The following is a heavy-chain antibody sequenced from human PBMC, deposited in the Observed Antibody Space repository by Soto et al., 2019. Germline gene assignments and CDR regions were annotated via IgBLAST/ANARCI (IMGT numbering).Heavy chain of an antibody. J-gene: IGHJ4*02. Sequence: QVQLVESGGGVVQPGRSLRLSCAASGFTFSSYAMHWVRQAPGKGLEWVAVISYDGSNKYYADSVKGRFTISRDNSKNTLYLQTNSLRAEDTAVYYCARDRYWGQGTLVTVSS. CDR2: ISYDGSNK. CDR3: ARDRY. V-gene: IGHV3-30-3*01. CDR1: GFTFSSYA.